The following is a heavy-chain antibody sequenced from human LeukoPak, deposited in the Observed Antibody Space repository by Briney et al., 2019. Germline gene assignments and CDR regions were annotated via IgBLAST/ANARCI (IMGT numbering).Heavy chain of an antibody. J-gene: IGHJ4*02. V-gene: IGHV3-48*02. CDR3: ARAFGLTDY. Sequence: PGGSLRLSCAASGFTFSSYSMNWVRQAPGKGLEWVSYISSSSSTIYYADSVKGRFTISRDNAKNSLYPQMNSLRDEDTAVYYCARAFGLTDYWGQGTLVTVSS. CDR2: ISSSSSTI. D-gene: IGHD3/OR15-3a*01. CDR1: GFTFSSYS.